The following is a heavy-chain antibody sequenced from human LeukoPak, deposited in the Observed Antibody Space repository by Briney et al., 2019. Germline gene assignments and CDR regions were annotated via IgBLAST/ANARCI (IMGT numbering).Heavy chain of an antibody. V-gene: IGHV3-11*01. CDR1: GFTFSDYY. CDR3: ARRALAAAGNNWFDP. J-gene: IGHJ5*02. Sequence: GGSLRLSCAASGFTFSDYYMSWIRQAPGKGLEWVSYISSSGSTIYYADSVKGRFTISRDNAKNSLYLQMNSLRAEDTAVYYCARRALAAAGNNWFDPWGQGTLVTVSS. CDR2: ISSSGSTI. D-gene: IGHD6-13*01.